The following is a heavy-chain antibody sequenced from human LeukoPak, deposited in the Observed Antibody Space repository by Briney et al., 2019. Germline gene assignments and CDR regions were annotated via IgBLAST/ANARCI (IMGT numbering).Heavy chain of an antibody. CDR2: ISGSGGST. D-gene: IGHD3-22*01. V-gene: IGHV3-23*01. J-gene: IGHJ4*02. CDR1: GFTFSSYA. Sequence: SGGSLRLSCAASGFTFSSYAMSWVRQAPGKGLEWVSAISGSGGSTYYADSVKGRFTISRDNSKNTLYLQMNSLRAEDTAVYYCAKDLAMRVVVITTKDGGYWGQGTLVTVSS. CDR3: AKDLAMRVVVITTKDGGY.